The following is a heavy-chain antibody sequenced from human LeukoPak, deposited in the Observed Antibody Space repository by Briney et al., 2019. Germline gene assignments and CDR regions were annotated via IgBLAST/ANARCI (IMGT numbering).Heavy chain of an antibody. CDR2: IEPNSGGA. Sequence: APVKVSCKTSGYTFTVKFLHWLRQAPGQGLEWMAGIEPNSGGAVYGQNFRGWVTVTRDTSVSTAYMELSRLRSDDTAVYYCAVENFYDRSGYSKAFDYWGQRTLVTVSS. D-gene: IGHD3-22*01. CDR3: AVENFYDRSGYSKAFDY. CDR1: GYTFTVKF. J-gene: IGHJ4*02. V-gene: IGHV1-2*04.